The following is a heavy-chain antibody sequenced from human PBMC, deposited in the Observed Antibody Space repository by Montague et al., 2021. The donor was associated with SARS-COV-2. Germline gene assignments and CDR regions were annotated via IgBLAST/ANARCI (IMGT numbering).Heavy chain of an antibody. Sequence: SETLSLTCSVSSGSIISSYYYWIWNPQATGKELVWNMYMCDSGNTNSNPSRKSPATVSVATTKNQFSLKLSSVSGAATAMYYCASDFDYWGQGTLVTVSS. CDR2: MCDSGNT. V-gene: IGHV4-61*05. CDR3: ASDFDY. J-gene: IGHJ4*02. CDR1: SGSIISSYYY.